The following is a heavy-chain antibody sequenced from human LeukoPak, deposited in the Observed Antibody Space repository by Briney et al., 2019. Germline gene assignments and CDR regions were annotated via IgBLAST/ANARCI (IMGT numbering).Heavy chain of an antibody. CDR3: ARVFTPRIWPEVGSRPPLWPWAFDI. Sequence: GGSLRLSCAASGFTFSSYSMNWVRQAPGKGLEWVSSISSSSSYIYYADSVKGRFTISRDNAENSLYLQMNSLRAEDTAVYYCARVFTPRIWPEVGSRPPLWPWAFDIWGQGTMVTVSS. CDR1: GFTFSSYS. CDR2: ISSSSSYI. D-gene: IGHD2-15*01. J-gene: IGHJ3*02. V-gene: IGHV3-21*01.